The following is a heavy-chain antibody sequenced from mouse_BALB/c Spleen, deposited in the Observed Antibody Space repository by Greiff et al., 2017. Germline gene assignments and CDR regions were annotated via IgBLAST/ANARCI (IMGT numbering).Heavy chain of an antibody. V-gene: IGHV7-1*02. J-gene: IGHJ1*01. CDR2: SRNKANDYTT. Sequence: EVKLVESGGGLVQPGGSLRLSCATSGFTFSDFYMEWVRQPPGKRLEWIAASRNKANDYTTEYSASVKGRFIVSRDTSQSILYLQMNALRAEDTAMYYCARDGPEDWYFDVWGAGTTVTVSS. CDR3: ARDGPEDWYFDV. CDR1: GFTFSDFY.